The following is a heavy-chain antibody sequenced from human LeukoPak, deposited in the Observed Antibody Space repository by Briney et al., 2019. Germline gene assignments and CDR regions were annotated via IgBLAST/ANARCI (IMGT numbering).Heavy chain of an antibody. CDR2: ISSSGSTI. Sequence: GGSLRLSCAASGFTFSDFYMSWIRQAPGKGLEWVSYISSSGSTIYYADSVKGRFTISRNNTKNSLYLQMNSLRAEDTAMYYCARETATINYWGQGTLVTVSS. D-gene: IGHD5-24*01. J-gene: IGHJ4*02. CDR3: ARETATINY. V-gene: IGHV3-11*01. CDR1: GFTFSDFY.